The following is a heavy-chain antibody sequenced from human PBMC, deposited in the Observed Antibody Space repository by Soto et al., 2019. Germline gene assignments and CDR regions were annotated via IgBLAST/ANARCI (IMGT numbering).Heavy chain of an antibody. CDR2: ISYDGSNK. J-gene: IGHJ4*02. CDR3: ARDVDWLCFDY. Sequence: GGSLRLSCAASGFTFSSYAMHWVRQAPGKGLEWVAVISYDGSNKYYADSVKGRFTISRDNSKNTLYLQMNSLRAEDTAVYYCARDVDWLCFDYWGQGTLVTVSS. V-gene: IGHV3-30-3*01. CDR1: GFTFSSYA. D-gene: IGHD3-9*01.